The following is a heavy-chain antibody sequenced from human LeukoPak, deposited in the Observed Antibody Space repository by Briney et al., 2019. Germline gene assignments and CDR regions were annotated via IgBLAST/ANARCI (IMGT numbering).Heavy chain of an antibody. Sequence: VASVKVSCKASGGTFSSYAISWVRQAPGQGLEWMGGIIPIFGTANYAQKFQGRITITADESTSTAYMELSSLRSEDTAVYYCARDNDYVWGSYRYPGYWGQGTLVTVPS. J-gene: IGHJ4*02. CDR1: GGTFSSYA. D-gene: IGHD3-16*02. CDR2: IIPIFGTA. V-gene: IGHV1-69*13. CDR3: ARDNDYVWGSYRYPGY.